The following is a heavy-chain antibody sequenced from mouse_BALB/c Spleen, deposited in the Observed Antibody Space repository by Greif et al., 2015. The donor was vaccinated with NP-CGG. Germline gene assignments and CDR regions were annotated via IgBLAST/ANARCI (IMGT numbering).Heavy chain of an antibody. D-gene: IGHD1-2*01. Sequence: EVMLVESGGGLVKPGGSLKLSCAASGFTFSSYAMSWVRQTPEKRLEWVASISSGGSTYYPDSVKGRFTISRDNARNILYLQMSSLRSEDTAMYYCASFSLLRSFDYWGQGTTLTVSS. J-gene: IGHJ2*01. CDR2: ISSGGST. V-gene: IGHV5-6-5*01. CDR3: ASFSLLRSFDY. CDR1: GFTFSSYA.